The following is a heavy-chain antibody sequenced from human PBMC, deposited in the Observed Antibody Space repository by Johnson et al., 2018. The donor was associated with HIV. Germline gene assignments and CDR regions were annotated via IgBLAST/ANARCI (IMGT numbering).Heavy chain of an antibody. CDR2: ISYDGSNK. D-gene: IGHD6-6*01. CDR1: GFTFSSYA. V-gene: IGHV3-30-3*01. Sequence: QVQLVESGGGVVQPGRSLRLSCAASGFTFSSYAMHWVRQAPGKGLECVAVISYDGSNKYYADSVKGRFTISRDNSKNTLFLQMSGLTAEDTAVYYCGRSSSYWDHDAFDIWGQGTMVTVSS. CDR3: GRSSSYWDHDAFDI. J-gene: IGHJ3*02.